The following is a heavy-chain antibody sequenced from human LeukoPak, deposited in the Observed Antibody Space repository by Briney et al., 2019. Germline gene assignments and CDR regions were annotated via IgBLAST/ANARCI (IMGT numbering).Heavy chain of an antibody. J-gene: IGHJ4*02. V-gene: IGHV3-21*01. Sequence: GGSLRLSCAASGFTFSNYWMHWVRQAPGKGLEWVSSISGSSTYIYYADSVKGRFTISRDNTKNSLYLEMNSLRAEDTAVYYCYCAVEDYWGQGTLVTVSS. CDR1: GFTFSNYW. CDR3: YCAVEDY. CDR2: ISGSSTYI. D-gene: IGHD2-15*01.